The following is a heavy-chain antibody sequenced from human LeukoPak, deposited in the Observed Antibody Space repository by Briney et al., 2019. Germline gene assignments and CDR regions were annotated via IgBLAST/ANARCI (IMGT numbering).Heavy chain of an antibody. V-gene: IGHV1-8*02. D-gene: IGHD7-27*01. CDR2: MSPNSGDT. CDR1: GGTFSSYA. Sequence: ASVKVSCKASGGTFSSYAISWVRQAPGQGLEWLGWMSPNSGDTGYAQKFQGRVTMTSDSSISTAYMELSSLRSEDTAIYYCVRTPPNWGFDYWGQGTLVTVSS. CDR3: VRTPPNWGFDY. J-gene: IGHJ4*02.